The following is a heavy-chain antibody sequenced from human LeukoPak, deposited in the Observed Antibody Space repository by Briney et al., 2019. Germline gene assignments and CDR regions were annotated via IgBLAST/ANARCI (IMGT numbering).Heavy chain of an antibody. CDR1: GFRFTDYS. J-gene: IGHJ6*02. CDR3: VKDRPCETCMPMDA. D-gene: IGHD2-2*01. Sequence: GGSLRLSCAASGFRFTDYSMSWVRQAPGKGLEWVAGLGRSGEYKYYADSVKGRFTISRDNSKDTVSLQMNSLRAEDSAIYFCVKDRPCETCMPMDAWGQGTTVTV. V-gene: IGHV3-23*01. CDR2: LGRSGEYK.